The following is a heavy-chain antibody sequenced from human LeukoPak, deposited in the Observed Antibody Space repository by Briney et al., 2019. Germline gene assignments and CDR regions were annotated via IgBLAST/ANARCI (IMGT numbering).Heavy chain of an antibody. J-gene: IGHJ1*01. D-gene: IGHD3-10*01. V-gene: IGHV4-34*01. Sequence: SGTLSLTCAVYSGPFSGYYWSWIRQPPGKGLEWIGEINDSGSTNYNPSLKSRVTISVDASKNQISLKLSSVTAADTAVYYCARAVVMYYYGSPPQHWGPGTLVTVSS. CDR2: INDSGST. CDR1: SGPFSGYY. CDR3: ARAVVMYYYGSPPQH.